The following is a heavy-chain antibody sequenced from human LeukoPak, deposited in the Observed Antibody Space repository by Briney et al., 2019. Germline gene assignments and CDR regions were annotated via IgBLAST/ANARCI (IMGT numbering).Heavy chain of an antibody. Sequence: GGSLRLSCAASGFTFSNYGMHWVRQAPGKGLEWVANIKQDGSEKYYVDSVKGRFTISRDNAKNSLYLQMNRLRAEDTAVYYCAREGSQSASATYPGNDWGQGTLVTVSS. CDR2: IKQDGSEK. J-gene: IGHJ4*02. D-gene: IGHD1-1*01. CDR1: GFTFSNYG. CDR3: AREGSQSASATYPGND. V-gene: IGHV3-7*01.